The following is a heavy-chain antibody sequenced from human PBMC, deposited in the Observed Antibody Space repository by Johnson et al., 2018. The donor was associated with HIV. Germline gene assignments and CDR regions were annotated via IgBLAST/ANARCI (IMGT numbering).Heavy chain of an antibody. CDR1: GFSFSDYY. D-gene: IGHD5-18*01. Sequence: QVQLVESGGGVVQPGRSLGLSCAASGFSFSDYYMSWIRQAPGKGLEWVSSITSSGSVIHYADSVKGRFTISRDNAKNSLYLVMNSLRAEDTALYYCAKVRQRWELNGAFDIWGQGTMVTVSS. CDR3: AKVRQRWELNGAFDI. CDR2: ITSSGSVI. V-gene: IGHV3-11*01. J-gene: IGHJ3*02.